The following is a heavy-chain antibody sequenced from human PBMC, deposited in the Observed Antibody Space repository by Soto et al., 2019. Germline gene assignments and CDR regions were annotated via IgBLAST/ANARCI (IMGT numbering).Heavy chain of an antibody. V-gene: IGHV3-23*01. CDR3: ATARVPLWVRLPFDY. CDR1: GFFFSSYT. CDR2: FSATSENP. J-gene: IGHJ4*02. Sequence: EVQLLESGGGLVQPGGSLRLSCVGSGFFFSSYTMTWVRQAPGKGLEWVSSFSATSENPYYADSVRGRFTISRDNSKNTLLLHMNGLNAEDTAMYYCATARVPLWVRLPFDYWGQGILVIVSS. D-gene: IGHD1-26*01.